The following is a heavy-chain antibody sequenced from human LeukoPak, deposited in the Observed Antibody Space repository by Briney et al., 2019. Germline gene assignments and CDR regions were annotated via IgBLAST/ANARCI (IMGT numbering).Heavy chain of an antibody. J-gene: IGHJ6*02. CDR3: ARIEVVRGAQTHPGYYYGMDV. CDR2: IKQDGSEK. V-gene: IGHV3-7*01. CDR1: GFTFSSYW. Sequence: GGSLRLSCAASGFTFSSYWMSWVRQAPGKGLEWVANIKQDGSEKYYVDSVKGRFTISRDNAKNSLYLQMNSLRAEDTAVYYCARIEVVRGAQTHPGYYYGMDVWGQGTTVTVSS. D-gene: IGHD3-10*01.